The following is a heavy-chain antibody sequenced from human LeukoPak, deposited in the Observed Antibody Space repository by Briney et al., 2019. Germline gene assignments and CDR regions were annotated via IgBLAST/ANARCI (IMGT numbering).Heavy chain of an antibody. CDR1: GYIFTKLS. CDR3: AIDTVYYDPPTY. J-gene: IGHJ4*01. Sequence: ASVTVSCTVSGYIFTKLSMHWVRQSPGQGLEWMGGSDPENGKTVYAQNFQGRVTMTKDTSTDTAYMELTRLTSDDTAIYYCAIDTVYYDPPTYWGQGTLVTVSS. V-gene: IGHV1-24*01. D-gene: IGHD3-16*01. CDR2: SDPENGKT.